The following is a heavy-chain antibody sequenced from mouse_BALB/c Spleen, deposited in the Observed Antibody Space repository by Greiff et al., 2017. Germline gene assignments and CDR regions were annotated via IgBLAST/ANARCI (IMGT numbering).Heavy chain of an antibody. CDR2: ISSGGST. CDR3: AKDEPPSSTMITTAFAY. D-gene: IGHD2-4*01. V-gene: IGHV5-6-5*01. Sequence: EVKLVESGGGLVKPGGSLKLSCAASGFTFSSYAMSWVRQTPEKRLEWVASISSGGSTYYPDSVKGRFTISRDNARNILYLQMSSLRSEDTAMYYCAKDEPPSSTMITTAFAYWGQGTLVTVSA. CDR1: GFTFSSYA. J-gene: IGHJ3*01.